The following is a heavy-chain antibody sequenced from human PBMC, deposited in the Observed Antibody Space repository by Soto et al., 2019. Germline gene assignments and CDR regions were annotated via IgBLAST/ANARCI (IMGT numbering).Heavy chain of an antibody. Sequence: GGSLRLSCAASGFTFSSYSMNWVRQAPGKGLEWVSYISSSSSTIYYADSVKGRFTISRDNAKNSLYLQMNSLRDEDTAVYYCARDRGFGELRYYYGMDVWGQGTTVTVYS. D-gene: IGHD3-10*01. CDR2: ISSSSSTI. CDR1: GFTFSSYS. J-gene: IGHJ6*02. CDR3: ARDRGFGELRYYYGMDV. V-gene: IGHV3-48*02.